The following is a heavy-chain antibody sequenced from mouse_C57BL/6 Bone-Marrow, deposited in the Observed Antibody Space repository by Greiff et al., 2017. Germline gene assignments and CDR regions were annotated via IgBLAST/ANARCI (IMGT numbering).Heavy chain of an antibody. V-gene: IGHV1-76*01. CDR1: GYTFTDYY. J-gene: IGHJ1*03. CDR3: ARWYFDV. CDR2: IYPGSGNT. Sequence: QQSCKASGYTFTDYYINWVKQRPGQGLEWIARIYPGSGNTYYNEKFMGTATLTAEKSSSTAYMQLSSLTSEDSAVYFCARWYFDVWGTGTTVTVSS.